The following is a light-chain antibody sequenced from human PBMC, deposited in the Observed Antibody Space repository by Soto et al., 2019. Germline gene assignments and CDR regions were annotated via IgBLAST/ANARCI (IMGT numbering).Light chain of an antibody. CDR3: LT. V-gene: IGKV3-20*01. Sequence: EIVLTQSPGTLSLSPGERATLSCRASQSVSSSYLAWYQQKPGQAPRLLIYGASSRATGIPDRFSGSGSGTDFTLTISRLEPEDFAVYHLLTLGGGTKVDIK. CDR1: QSVSSSY. CDR2: GAS. J-gene: IGKJ4*01.